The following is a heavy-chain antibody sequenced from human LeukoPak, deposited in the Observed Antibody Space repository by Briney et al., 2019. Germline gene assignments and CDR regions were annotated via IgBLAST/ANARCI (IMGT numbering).Heavy chain of an antibody. CDR2: ITGSTRST. CDR3: ARDSGYAQLPPSFDY. CDR1: GFTLSSYE. V-gene: IGHV3-21*01. Sequence: GGSLRLSCTASGFTLSSYEMTWIRQAPGTGLEWVSAITGSTRSTYYTDSVKGRFTISRDNAKNSLYLQMNSLRAEDTAVYYCARDSGYAQLPPSFDYWGQGTLVTVSS. D-gene: IGHD5-12*01. J-gene: IGHJ4*02.